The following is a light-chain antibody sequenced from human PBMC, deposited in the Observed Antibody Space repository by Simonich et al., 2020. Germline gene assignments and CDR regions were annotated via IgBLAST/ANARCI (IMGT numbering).Light chain of an antibody. CDR3: MQGIHSIT. V-gene: IGKV2-28*01. Sequence: DIVMTQSPLSLPVTPGEPASISCRSSQSLLHSNGYNYLDWYLQKPGQSPQLLIYLGSNRASGVPDRFSGGGSGTDFTLKISRVEAEDVGVYYCMQGIHSITFGQGTRLEIK. J-gene: IGKJ5*01. CDR1: QSLLHSNGYNY. CDR2: LGS.